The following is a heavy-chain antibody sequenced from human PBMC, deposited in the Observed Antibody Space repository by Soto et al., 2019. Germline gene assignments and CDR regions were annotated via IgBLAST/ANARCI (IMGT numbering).Heavy chain of an antibody. CDR1: RFSLSQHS. Sequence: VRSMTLACPVARFSLSQHSMTWVRQAPGRGLEWVSTIIGSGSRTYYADSVKGRFTISRDNSKNTLYLQMNSLRAEDTALYHCAKASTGTPLYSFDPWGEGTLVTVS. CDR2: IIGSGSRT. J-gene: IGHJ5*02. V-gene: IGHV3-23*01. D-gene: IGHD2-8*02. CDR3: AKASTGTPLYSFDP.